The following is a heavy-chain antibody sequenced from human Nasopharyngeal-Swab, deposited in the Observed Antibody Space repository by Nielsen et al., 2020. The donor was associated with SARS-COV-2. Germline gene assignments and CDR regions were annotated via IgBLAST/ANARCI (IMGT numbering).Heavy chain of an antibody. CDR3: TREDRYASGSFDH. CDR2: IYSGGGS. D-gene: IGHD3-10*01. V-gene: IGHV3-53*01. J-gene: IGHJ4*02. Sequence: WIRQPPGKRLEWVSVIYSGGGSYYADSVKGRFTISRDNFKNMLYPQMNSLRAEDTAMYYCTREDRYASGSFDHWGQGTLVTVSS.